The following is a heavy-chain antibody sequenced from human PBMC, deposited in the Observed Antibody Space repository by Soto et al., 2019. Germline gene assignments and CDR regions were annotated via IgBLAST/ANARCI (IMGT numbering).Heavy chain of an antibody. CDR3: ARDRLRGYDSSGFYS. V-gene: IGHV1-18*01. CDR1: GYTFSDNG. D-gene: IGHD3-22*01. J-gene: IGHJ4*02. Sequence: ASVKVSCKASGYTFSDNGINWVRQAPGQGLEWVGWISGFTGNANFAQKFEDRVTMTTATSTNTVFLELRSLKSDDTAIYYCARDRLRGYDSSGFYSWGQGTMVTVSS. CDR2: ISGFTGNA.